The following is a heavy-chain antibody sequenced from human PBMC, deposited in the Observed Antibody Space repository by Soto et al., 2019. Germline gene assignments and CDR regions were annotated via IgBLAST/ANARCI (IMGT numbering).Heavy chain of an antibody. V-gene: IGHV1-24*01. J-gene: IGHJ3*02. Sequence: ASVKVSCKVSGYTLTELSMHWVRQAPGKGLEWMGGFDPEDGETIYAQKFQGRVTMTEDTSTDTAYIELSSLRSEDTAVYYCATGRIDVTIFGVVIIHDAFDIWGQGTMVTVSS. CDR1: GYTLTELS. CDR3: ATGRIDVTIFGVVIIHDAFDI. CDR2: FDPEDGET. D-gene: IGHD3-3*01.